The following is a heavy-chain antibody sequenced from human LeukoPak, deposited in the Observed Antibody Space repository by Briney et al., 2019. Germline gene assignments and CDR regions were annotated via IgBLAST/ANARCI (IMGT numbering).Heavy chain of an antibody. CDR1: GFXFSTYW. CDR3: GSGPTGFA. V-gene: IGHV3-74*01. D-gene: IGHD1-14*01. J-gene: IGHJ5*02. Sequence: GGSLRLSCAASGFXFSTYWMHWVRQAPGKGLVWVSRINSDGSSTRYADPVKGRFTISRDNAKNTLYLQMNSLRAEDTAVYLCGSGPTGFAWGQGTLVTVSS. CDR2: INSDGSST.